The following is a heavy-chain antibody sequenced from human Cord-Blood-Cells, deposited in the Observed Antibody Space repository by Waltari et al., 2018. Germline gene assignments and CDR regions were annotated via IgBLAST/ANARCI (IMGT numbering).Heavy chain of an antibody. D-gene: IGHD3-3*01. CDR1: GGTFSSYA. CDR3: AVTIFGVVINPSFDY. CDR2: IIPIFGTA. J-gene: IGHJ4*02. V-gene: IGHV1-69*06. Sequence: QVQLVQSGAEVKKPGSSVKVSCKASGGTFSSYAISWVRQAPGQGLEWMGGIIPIFGTANYAQKFQGRVTITADKSTSTAYMELSSLRSEDTAVYYRAVTIFGVVINPSFDYWGQGTLVTVSS.